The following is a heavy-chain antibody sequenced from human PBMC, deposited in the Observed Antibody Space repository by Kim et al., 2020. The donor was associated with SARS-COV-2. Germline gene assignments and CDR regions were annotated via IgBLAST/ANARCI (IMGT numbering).Heavy chain of an antibody. V-gene: IGHV4-34*01. CDR1: GGSFSAYS. Sequence: SETLSFTCAVYGGSFSAYSWIWIRQAPGKGLEWIGEVNHSGITKYHPSLKSRVTISVDTSKNQFSLKLPSVTAADTAVFYCARGRAGVVPSPILGLGPYYYYYAMDVWGQGTTVTVS. CDR2: VNHSGIT. CDR3: ARGRAGVVPSPILGLGPYYYYYAMDV. J-gene: IGHJ6*02. D-gene: IGHD3-3*01.